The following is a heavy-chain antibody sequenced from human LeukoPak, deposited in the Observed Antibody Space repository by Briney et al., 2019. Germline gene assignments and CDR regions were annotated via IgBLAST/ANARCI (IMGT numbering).Heavy chain of an antibody. J-gene: IGHJ3*02. V-gene: IGHV3-53*01. D-gene: IGHD6-19*01. CDR2: IYSGGST. CDR3: ATSGENSSGWFAAAFDI. CDR1: GFTFSSNY. Sequence: GGSLRLSCAASGFTFSSNYMSWVRQAPGKGLEWVSVIYSGGSTYYADSVKGRFTISRDNSKNTLYLQMNRLRAEDTAVYYCATSGENSSGWFAAAFDIWGQGTMVTVSS.